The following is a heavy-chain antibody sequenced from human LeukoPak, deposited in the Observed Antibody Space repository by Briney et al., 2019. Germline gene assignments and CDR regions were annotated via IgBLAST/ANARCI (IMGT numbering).Heavy chain of an antibody. D-gene: IGHD2-21*02. V-gene: IGHV3-53*01. Sequence: GGSLRPSCAASGFTVSSNYMSWVRQAPGKGLEWVSVIYSGGSTYYADSVKGRFTISRDNSKNTLYLQMNSLRAEDTAVYYCARPGGVTPLGAFDIWGQGTMVTVSS. CDR1: GFTVSSNY. CDR2: IYSGGST. CDR3: ARPGGVTPLGAFDI. J-gene: IGHJ3*02.